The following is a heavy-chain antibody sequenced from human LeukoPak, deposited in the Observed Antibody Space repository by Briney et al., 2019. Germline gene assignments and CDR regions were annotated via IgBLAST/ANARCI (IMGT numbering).Heavy chain of an antibody. V-gene: IGHV3-48*03. CDR1: GFTISNYD. J-gene: IGHJ6*03. CDR2: IIDRGGTI. Sequence: GSLRLTCIASGFTISNYDMKCGRQHPPERVLECFYIIDRGGTIYYAPSLKGRFTICRDNAKNSLYLQLNSLRAEDTAVYYCVRDNYYYYYYYMDVWGKGTTVTIS. CDR3: VRDNYYYYYYYMDV.